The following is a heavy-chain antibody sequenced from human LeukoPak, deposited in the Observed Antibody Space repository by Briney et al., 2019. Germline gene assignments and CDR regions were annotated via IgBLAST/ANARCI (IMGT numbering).Heavy chain of an antibody. CDR3: ARESSGSYWDAFDI. CDR2: IYYSGST. D-gene: IGHD1-26*01. J-gene: IGHJ3*02. CDR1: GGSINSTSNY. Sequence: SETLSLTCTVSGGSINSTSNYWGWIRQPPGKGLEWLGSIYYSGSTSYNPSLKSRVTISVDTSKNQFSLKLSSVTAADTAVYFCARESSGSYWDAFDIWGQGTMVTVSS. V-gene: IGHV4-39*07.